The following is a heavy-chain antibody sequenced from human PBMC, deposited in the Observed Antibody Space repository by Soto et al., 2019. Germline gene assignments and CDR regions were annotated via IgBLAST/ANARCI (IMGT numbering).Heavy chain of an antibody. J-gene: IGHJ6*02. CDR2: ISFDGRNT. CDR3: AKPIVAAGYYGMDV. Sequence: GGSLRLSCAASGFTFSHYDMHWVRQAPGKGLEWVAVISFDGRNTYYGDSVKGRFTISRDKSKNKLYLQMDSLRVEDTAVYYCAKPIVAAGYYGMDVWGQGTTVTVSS. CDR1: GFTFSHYD. D-gene: IGHD6-13*01. V-gene: IGHV3-30*18.